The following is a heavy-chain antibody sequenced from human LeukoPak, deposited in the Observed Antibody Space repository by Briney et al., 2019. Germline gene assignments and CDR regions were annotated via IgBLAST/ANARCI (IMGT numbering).Heavy chain of an antibody. Sequence: SVKVSCKASGGTFSSYAISWVRQAPGQGLEWMGRIIPIFGVANYAQKFQGRVTITADKSTSTAYMELSSLRSEDTAVYYCARGAYCSSTSCRLDYWGQGTLVTVSS. D-gene: IGHD2-2*01. CDR3: ARGAYCSSTSCRLDY. V-gene: IGHV1-69*04. J-gene: IGHJ4*02. CDR1: GGTFSSYA. CDR2: IIPIFGVA.